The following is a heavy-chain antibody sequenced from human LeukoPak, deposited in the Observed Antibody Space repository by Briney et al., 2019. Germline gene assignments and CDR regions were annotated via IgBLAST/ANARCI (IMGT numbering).Heavy chain of an antibody. V-gene: IGHV3-49*04. Sequence: GGSLRLSCAASGFTFSSYAMSWVRQAPGKGLEWVGFIRSKAYGGTTEYAASVKGRFTISRDDSKSIAYLQMNSLKTEDTAVYYCTRVSDEAYYYYMDVWGKGTTVTVSS. CDR2: IRSKAYGGTT. CDR3: TRVSDEAYYYYMDV. J-gene: IGHJ6*03. CDR1: GFTFSSYA.